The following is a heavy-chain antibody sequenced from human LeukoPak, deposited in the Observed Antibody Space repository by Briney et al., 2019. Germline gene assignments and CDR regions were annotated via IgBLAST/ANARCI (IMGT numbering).Heavy chain of an antibody. V-gene: IGHV1-2*02. CDR1: GYTFIAYY. D-gene: IGHD2-21*02. J-gene: IGHJ4*02. CDR3: ARDHYHKIHSVMVTAPDY. Sequence: ASVKVSCKASGYTFIAYYMHWVRQAPGQGLEWMGWINPNSGGTNYAQKFQGRVTMTRDTSTSTVYMELSSLRSEDTAVYYCARDHYHKIHSVMVTAPDYWGQGTLVIVSS. CDR2: INPNSGGT.